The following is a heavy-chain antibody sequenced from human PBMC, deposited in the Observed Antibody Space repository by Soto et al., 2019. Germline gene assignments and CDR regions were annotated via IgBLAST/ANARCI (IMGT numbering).Heavy chain of an antibody. CDR2: IWYDGNNK. CDR1: GFIFSSYG. CDR3: ARGLAGFFHIDP. Sequence: GGSLRLSCAASGFIFSSYGMHWVRQAPGKGLEWVAVIWYDGNNKDYADSVKGRFIISRDNSKNTLYLQMNSLGADDTAVYYCARGLAGFFHIDPWGQGTLVTVSS. J-gene: IGHJ5*02. V-gene: IGHV3-33*01. D-gene: IGHD3-3*01.